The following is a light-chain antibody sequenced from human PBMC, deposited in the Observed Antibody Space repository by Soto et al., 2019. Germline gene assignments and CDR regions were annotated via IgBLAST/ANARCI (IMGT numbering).Light chain of an antibody. Sequence: QSVLTQPASVSGSPGQSITISCTGTSSDVGGYNYVSWYQQHPGKAPKLMIYEVSNRPSGVSNRFSGSKSGNTASLTISGLQAEDEADYCCSSYTSSSHYVFGTGTKLTVL. CDR3: SSYTSSSHYV. CDR2: EVS. V-gene: IGLV2-14*01. J-gene: IGLJ1*01. CDR1: SSDVGGYNY.